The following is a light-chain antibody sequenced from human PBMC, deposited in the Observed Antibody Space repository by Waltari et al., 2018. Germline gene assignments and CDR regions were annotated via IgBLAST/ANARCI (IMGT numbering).Light chain of an antibody. J-gene: IGLJ3*02. Sequence: SSELTQDPAVSVALGQTVRITCQGDSLRNYYANWYQQKPGQAPVLVIYGKNNRPSGIPDRFSGSSSGSTASLTISGAQAEDEADYYCNSRDTGGTHVVFGGGTKLTVL. CDR1: SLRNYY. CDR3: NSRDTGGTHVV. V-gene: IGLV3-19*01. CDR2: GKN.